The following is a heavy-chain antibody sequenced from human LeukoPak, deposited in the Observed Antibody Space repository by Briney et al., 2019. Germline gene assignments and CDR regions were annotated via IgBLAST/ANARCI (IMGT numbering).Heavy chain of an antibody. CDR3: AKDTVKVTTIRRVPHYMDV. V-gene: IGHV3-30*04. CDR2: ISYDGRNK. CDR1: GFTFSNYA. Sequence: PGGSLRLSCAASGFTFSNYAMHWVRQAPGKGLEWMSVISYDGRNKYFADSVKGRFTLSRDNSKNTLYLQMNSLRAEDTAVYYCAKDTVKVTTIRRVPHYMDVWGKGTTVTISS. D-gene: IGHD5-12*01. J-gene: IGHJ6*03.